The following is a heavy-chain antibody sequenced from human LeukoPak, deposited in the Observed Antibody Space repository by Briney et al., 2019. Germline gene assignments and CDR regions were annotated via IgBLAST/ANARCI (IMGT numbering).Heavy chain of an antibody. CDR3: VRAGDQYFDV. CDR1: GYIFTNHF. V-gene: IGHV1-46*01. D-gene: IGHD7-27*01. J-gene: IGHJ4*02. CDR2: ISPSGDTT. Sequence: GASVKVSCKAPGYIFTNHFVHWVRQAPGQGLQWMGIISPSGDTTTYAQKFVGRVTLTRDTSTSTVYLDLRSLESEDTALYYRVRAGDQYFDVWGQGIQVTVSS.